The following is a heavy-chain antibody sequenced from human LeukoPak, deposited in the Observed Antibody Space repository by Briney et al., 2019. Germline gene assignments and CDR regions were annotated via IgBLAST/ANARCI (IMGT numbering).Heavy chain of an antibody. CDR2: ISAYNGNT. V-gene: IGHV1-18*01. Sequence: ASVKVSCKASGYTFTSYGISWVRQAPGQGLEWMGWISAYNGNTNYAQKLQGRVTMTTDTSTSTAYMELRSLRSDDTAVYYCARGFISSSGWYWGHYYYYGMDVWGQGTTVTVSS. CDR3: ARGFISSSGWYWGHYYYYGMDV. J-gene: IGHJ6*02. CDR1: GYTFTSYG. D-gene: IGHD6-19*01.